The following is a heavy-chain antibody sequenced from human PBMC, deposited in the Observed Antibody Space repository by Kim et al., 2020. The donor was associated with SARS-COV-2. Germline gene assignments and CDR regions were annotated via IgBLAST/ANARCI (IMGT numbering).Heavy chain of an antibody. CDR2: IYYSGST. CDR3: ARVVAAHWFDP. Sequence: SETLSLTCTVSGGSISSYYWSWIRQPPGKGLEWIGYIYYSGSTNYNPSLKSRVTISVDTSKNQFSLKLSSVTAADTAVYYCARVVAAHWFDPWGQGTLVTVSS. CDR1: GGSISSYY. J-gene: IGHJ5*02. D-gene: IGHD6-6*01. V-gene: IGHV4-59*01.